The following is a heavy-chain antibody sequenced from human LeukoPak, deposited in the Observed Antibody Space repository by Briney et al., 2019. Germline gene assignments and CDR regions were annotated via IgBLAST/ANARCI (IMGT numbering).Heavy chain of an antibody. V-gene: IGHV1-46*01. Sequence: ASVKVSCKASGGTFSSYAISWVRQAPGQGLEWMGIINPSGGSTSYAQKFQGRVTMTRDTSTSTVYMELSSLRSEDTAMYYCAGYSNYDDYWGQGTLVTVSS. CDR3: AGYSNYDDY. J-gene: IGHJ4*02. D-gene: IGHD4-11*01. CDR2: INPSGGST. CDR1: GGTFSSYA.